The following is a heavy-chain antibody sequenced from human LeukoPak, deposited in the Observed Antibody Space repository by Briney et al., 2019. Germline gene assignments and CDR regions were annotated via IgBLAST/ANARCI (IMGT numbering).Heavy chain of an antibody. V-gene: IGHV3-21*01. CDR1: GFTFSSYS. CDR3: ARGWFGEFLPFDY. D-gene: IGHD3-10*01. J-gene: IGHJ4*02. Sequence: GGSLRLSCAASGFTFSSYSMNWVRQAPGKGLEWVSSISSSSSYIYYADSVKGRFTISRDNAKNSLYLQMNSLRAEDTAVYYCARGWFGEFLPFDYWGQGTLVTVSS. CDR2: ISSSSSYI.